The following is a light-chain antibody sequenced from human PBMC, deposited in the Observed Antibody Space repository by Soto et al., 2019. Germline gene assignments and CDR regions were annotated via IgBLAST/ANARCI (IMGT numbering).Light chain of an antibody. Sequence: EIVLTQSPGTLSLSPGERATVSCRASQSVSSSDVAWYQQKRGQAPRLLIYGASSRATAIPDRFSGSGSGTDFTLTISRLESEDFAVYFCQQYGSSPQTFGQGTKVEIK. J-gene: IGKJ1*01. CDR2: GAS. CDR3: QQYGSSPQT. V-gene: IGKV3-20*01. CDR1: QSVSSSD.